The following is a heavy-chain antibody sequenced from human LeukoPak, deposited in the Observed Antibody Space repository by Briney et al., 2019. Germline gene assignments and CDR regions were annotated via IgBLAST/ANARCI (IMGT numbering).Heavy chain of an antibody. CDR3: ARKGIGSSRYQNMDV. J-gene: IGHJ6*03. V-gene: IGHV3-23*01. D-gene: IGHD6-25*01. CDR1: GFTFSSYA. Sequence: GGSLRLSCAASGFTFSSYAMSWVRQAPGKGPEWVSTISIDGGRTYYADSVKGRFSVSRDTSKNTLYLQMNSLRAEDTAVYYCARKGIGSSRYQNMDVWGKGTTVTVSS. CDR2: ISIDGGRT.